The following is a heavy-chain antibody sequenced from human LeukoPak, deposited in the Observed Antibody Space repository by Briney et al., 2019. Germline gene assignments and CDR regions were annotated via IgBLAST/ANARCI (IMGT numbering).Heavy chain of an antibody. CDR1: GYTFTSYD. CDR3: ARVYYDSSGYYIDY. Sequence: ASVKVSCKASGYTFTSYDINWVRQATGQGLEWMGRMNPNSGNTGYAQKFQGRVTMTRNTSISTAYMELSSLRSEDTAVYYCARVYYDSSGYYIDYWGQGTLVTVSS. D-gene: IGHD3-22*01. V-gene: IGHV1-8*01. CDR2: MNPNSGNT. J-gene: IGHJ4*02.